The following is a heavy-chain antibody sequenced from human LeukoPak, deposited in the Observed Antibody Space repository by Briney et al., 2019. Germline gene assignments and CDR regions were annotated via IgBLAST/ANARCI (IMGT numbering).Heavy chain of an antibody. CDR2: ISGSGGGI. D-gene: IGHD3-9*01. CDR3: ATLAGYFDWFPRGGSFDP. Sequence: PGGSLRLSCAASGFTFSSYAMTWVRQAPGKGLEWVSGISGSGGGIYYADSVKGRFTISRDNSKNTLYLQMNSLRAEDTAVYYCATLAGYFDWFPRGGSFDPWGQGTLVTVSS. CDR1: GFTFSSYA. V-gene: IGHV3-23*01. J-gene: IGHJ5*02.